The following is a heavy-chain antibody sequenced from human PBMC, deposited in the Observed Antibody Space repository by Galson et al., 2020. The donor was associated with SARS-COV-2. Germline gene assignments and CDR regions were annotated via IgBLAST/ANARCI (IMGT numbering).Heavy chain of an antibody. V-gene: IGHV3-11*06. CDR3: ARGGRIVVAGPPYYYYGMDV. D-gene: IGHD6-19*01. J-gene: IGHJ6*02. CDR2: ISSSSSYT. Sequence: GESLKISCAASGFTFSDYYMSWIRQAPGKGLEWVSYISSSSSYTNYADSVKGRFTISRDNAKNSLYLQMNSLRAEDTAVYYCARGGRIVVAGPPYYYYGMDVWGQGTTVTVSS. CDR1: GFTFSDYY.